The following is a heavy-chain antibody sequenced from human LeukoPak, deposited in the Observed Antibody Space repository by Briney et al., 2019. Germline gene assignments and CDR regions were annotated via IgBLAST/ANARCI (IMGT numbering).Heavy chain of an antibody. D-gene: IGHD3-10*01. CDR1: GYTFTSYG. V-gene: IGHV1-18*04. Sequence: ASVKVSCKASGYTFTSYGISWVRQAPGQGLEWMGWISAYNGNTNYAQKLQGRVTMTTDTSTSTAYMELRSLRSDDTAVYYCAREMDGSGSSPFDYWGQGTLVTVSS. J-gene: IGHJ4*02. CDR3: AREMDGSGSSPFDY. CDR2: ISAYNGNT.